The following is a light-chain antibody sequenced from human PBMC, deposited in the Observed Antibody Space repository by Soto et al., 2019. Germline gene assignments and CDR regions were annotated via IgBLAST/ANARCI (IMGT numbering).Light chain of an antibody. J-gene: IGKJ1*01. V-gene: IGKV3-15*01. CDR3: QQYKNWLTWT. CDR2: GAS. Sequence: EIVMTQSPATLSLSPGERATLSCRASQSVSSNLAWYQQKPGQAPRLLIYGASTRATGIPARFSGSGSGTEFTLTISSLQSEDLAVYYCQQYKNWLTWTFGQGTKVDIK. CDR1: QSVSSN.